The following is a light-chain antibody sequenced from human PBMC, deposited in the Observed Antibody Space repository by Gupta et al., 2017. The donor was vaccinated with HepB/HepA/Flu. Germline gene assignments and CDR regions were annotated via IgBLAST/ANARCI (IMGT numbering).Light chain of an antibody. J-gene: IGKJ5*01. CDR3: QQDDSYPIT. V-gene: IGKV1-5*03. CDR1: QSISTW. CDR2: RAS. Sequence: DIQMTQSPSTLSASVGDRVTIACRASQSISTWLAWYQQEPGKAPKVLIYRASTLESGVPSRFSGSGSGTEFSLTISSLQPDDFATYYCQQDDSYPITFGQGTRLEIK.